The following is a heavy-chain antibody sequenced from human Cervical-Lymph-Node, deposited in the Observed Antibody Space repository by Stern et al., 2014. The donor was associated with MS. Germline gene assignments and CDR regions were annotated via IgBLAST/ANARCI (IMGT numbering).Heavy chain of an antibody. Sequence: EVQLLESGGGLVHPGRSLRLSCVASGFTFDDYAMHWVRQAPGKGLAWVSGISWDSGTTGYADSVKCRFTISRDNAKTSLYLQMNSLRVEDTALYYCAKDFYGGNADADNYFDLWGQGTLVTVSS. J-gene: IGHJ4*02. CDR2: ISWDSGTT. D-gene: IGHD4-23*01. CDR1: GFTFDDYA. V-gene: IGHV3-9*01. CDR3: AKDFYGGNADADNYFDL.